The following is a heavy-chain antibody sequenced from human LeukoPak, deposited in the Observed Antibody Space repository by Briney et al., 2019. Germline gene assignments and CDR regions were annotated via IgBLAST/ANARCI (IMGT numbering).Heavy chain of an antibody. D-gene: IGHD3-10*01. J-gene: IGHJ3*02. CDR3: ASREADYYGGTNAFDI. Sequence: ASVKVSCKASGYTFTSYAMNWVRQAPGQGLEWMGWINTNTGNPTYAQGFTGRFVFSLDTSVSTAYLQISSLKAGDTAVYYCASREADYYGGTNAFDIWGQGTMVTVSS. CDR1: GYTFTSYA. V-gene: IGHV7-4-1*02. CDR2: INTNTGNP.